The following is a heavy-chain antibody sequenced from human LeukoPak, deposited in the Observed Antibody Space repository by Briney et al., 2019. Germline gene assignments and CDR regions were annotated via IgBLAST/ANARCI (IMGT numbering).Heavy chain of an antibody. J-gene: IGHJ3*02. V-gene: IGHV4-59*01. CDR1: GGSISSYY. CDR2: IYYSGST. D-gene: IGHD3-22*01. CDR3: ARVFTMIVEAYAFDI. Sequence: SETLSLTCTASGGSISSYYWSWIRQPPGKGLEWIGYIYYSGSTNYNPSLKSRVTISVDTSKNQFSLKLSSVTAADTAVYYCARVFTMIVEAYAFDIWGQGTMVTVSS.